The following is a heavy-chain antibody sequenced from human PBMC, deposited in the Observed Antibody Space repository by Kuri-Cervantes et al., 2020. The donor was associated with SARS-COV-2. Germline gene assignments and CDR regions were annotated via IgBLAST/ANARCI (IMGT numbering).Heavy chain of an antibody. V-gene: IGHV1-2*02. Sequence: ASVKVSCKASGYTFTGYYMHWVRQAPGQGLEWMGWINPNSGGTNYAQKFQGRVTMTRDTSISTAYMELSRLRSDDTAVYYCAREWCGGDCYSYYYYYYMDVWGEGTTVTVSS. J-gene: IGHJ6*03. CDR3: AREWCGGDCYSYYYYYYMDV. CDR2: INPNSGGT. CDR1: GYTFTGYY. D-gene: IGHD2-21*01.